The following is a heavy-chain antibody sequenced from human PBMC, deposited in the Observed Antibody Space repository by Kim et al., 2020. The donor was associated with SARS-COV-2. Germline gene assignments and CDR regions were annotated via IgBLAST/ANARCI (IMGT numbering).Heavy chain of an antibody. CDR1: GFTFDDYA. Sequence: GGSLRLSCAASGFTFDDYAMHWVRQAPGKGLEWVSGISWNSGSIGYADSVKGRFTISRDNAKNSLYLQMNSLRAEDTALYYCAKDGYFHAFDIWGQGTMVTVSS. V-gene: IGHV3-9*01. J-gene: IGHJ3*02. CDR2: ISWNSGSI. CDR3: AKDGYFHAFDI. D-gene: IGHD3-9*01.